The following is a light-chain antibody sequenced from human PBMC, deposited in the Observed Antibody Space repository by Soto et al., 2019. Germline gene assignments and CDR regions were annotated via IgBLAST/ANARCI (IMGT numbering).Light chain of an antibody. V-gene: IGKV3-11*01. CDR3: QQRADRPIT. CDR1: QNVGNY. Sequence: EIVLTQSPDTLSLFPGERATLSCRASQNVGNYLAWYQEKPGQAPRLLISDSSNRATGIPARFSGSGSGTDFTLTISGLEPDDFALYFCQQRADRPITFGPGTKVDIK. CDR2: DSS. J-gene: IGKJ3*01.